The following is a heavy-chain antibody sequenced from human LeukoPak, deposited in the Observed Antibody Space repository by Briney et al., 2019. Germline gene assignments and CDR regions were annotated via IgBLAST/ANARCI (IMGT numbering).Heavy chain of an antibody. CDR1: GFTFSDYY. D-gene: IGHD5-18*01. CDR2: ISSSGSTI. V-gene: IGHV3-11*01. J-gene: IGHJ4*02. CDR3: ASDGYSYGSGLYYFDY. Sequence: GGSLRLSCAASGFTFSDYYMSWIRQAPGKGLEWVSYISSSGSTIYYADSVKGRFTISRDNAKNSLYLQMNSLRAEDTAVYYCASDGYSYGSGLYYFDYWGQGTLVTVSS.